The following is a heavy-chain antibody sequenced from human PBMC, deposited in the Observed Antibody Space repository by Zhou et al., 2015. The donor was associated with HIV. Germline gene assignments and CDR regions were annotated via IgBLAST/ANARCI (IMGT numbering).Heavy chain of an antibody. CDR2: ILPLFSTT. D-gene: IGHD3-22*01. CDR3: ARDGDGGRQYYDITGYPRGSDWFDP. CDR1: GGTFGSYA. J-gene: IGHJ5*02. V-gene: IGHV1-69*18. Sequence: QVQLVQSGAEVKKPGSSVKVSCKASGGTFGSYAITWVRQAPGRGLEWVGRILPLFSTTTYAQRFPGRVAITADESTSTAYMELSSLRSDDTAVYYCARDGDGGRQYYDITGYPRGSDWFDPSGPREPWSPSPQ.